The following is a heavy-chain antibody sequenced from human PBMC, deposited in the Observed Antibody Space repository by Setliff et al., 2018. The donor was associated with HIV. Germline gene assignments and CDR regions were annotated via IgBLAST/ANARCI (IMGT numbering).Heavy chain of an antibody. CDR1: GYTLTGNY. CDR3: ARDLGPNRVIASRPPLPNFDY. V-gene: IGHV1-46*04. CDR2: INPSGGGA. Sequence: ASVKVSCKASGYTLTGNYMHWVRQAPGQGLEWMGIINPSGGGASYAQKLQGRVTMTRDTSTNTVYMELSSLTFEDTAVYFCARDLGPNRVIASRPPLPNFDYWGQGTLVTVSS. J-gene: IGHJ4*02. D-gene: IGHD6-6*01.